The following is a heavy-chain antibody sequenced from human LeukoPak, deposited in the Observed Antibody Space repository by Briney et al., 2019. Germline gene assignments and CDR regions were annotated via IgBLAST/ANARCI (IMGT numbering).Heavy chain of an antibody. CDR3: VKDPLFRDYVHADY. CDR2: ISSHGGST. Sequence: GGSLRPFRSASGFTFSSYATHWVRQAPGKRLQSVSSISSHGGSTFYAHSVKGRLTFSRDNSKNTLYHQRSSLKAEDTAVYYCVKDPLFRDYVHADYWSQRWLVTVPS. D-gene: IGHD4-17*01. CDR1: GFTFSSYA. J-gene: IGHJ4*01. V-gene: IGHV3-64D*06.